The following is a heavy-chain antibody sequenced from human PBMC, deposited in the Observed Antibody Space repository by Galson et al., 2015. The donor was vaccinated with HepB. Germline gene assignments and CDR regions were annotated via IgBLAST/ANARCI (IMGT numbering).Heavy chain of an antibody. J-gene: IGHJ6*02. CDR3: ARVEAQLLFLKGRYYYHGMDV. CDR1: GFIFSSYA. Sequence: SLRLSCAASGFIFSSYAMHWVRQAPGKGLEWVAVVSYDASTEYYADSVKGRFTISRDNSKNTVYLQRNNLRPEDTAVYYCARVEAQLLFLKGRYYYHGMDVWGQGTTVTVSS. D-gene: IGHD2-2*01. CDR2: VSYDASTE. V-gene: IGHV3-30*04.